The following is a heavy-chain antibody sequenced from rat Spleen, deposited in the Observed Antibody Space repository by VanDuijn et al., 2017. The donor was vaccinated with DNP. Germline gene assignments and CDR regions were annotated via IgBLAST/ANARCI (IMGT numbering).Heavy chain of an antibody. Sequence: EVQLVESGGDLVQPGRSLKLSCAASGFTFSDYYMAWVRQAPTKGLEWVASISTIGDNAYYRDSVKGRFTISRDNTKSTLYLQMNSLRSEDMATYYCARQGPAITTRYFDYWGQGVMVTVSS. CDR1: GFTFSDYY. V-gene: IGHV5-25*01. CDR3: ARQGPAITTRYFDY. D-gene: IGHD1-4*01. CDR2: ISTIGDNA. J-gene: IGHJ2*01.